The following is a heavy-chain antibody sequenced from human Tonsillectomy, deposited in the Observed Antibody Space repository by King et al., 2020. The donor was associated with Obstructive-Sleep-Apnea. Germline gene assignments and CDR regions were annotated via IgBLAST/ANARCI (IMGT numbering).Heavy chain of an antibody. CDR1: EYSFNTYW. D-gene: IGHD2-2*01. CDR3: ARHGVVCSSSSCQIGVDI. CDR2: FYPDDSDT. J-gene: IGHJ6*02. V-gene: IGHV5-51*01. Sequence: QLVQSGAEVKKPGESLKISCKGSEYSFNTYWIGWVRQMPGKGLEWMGIFYPDDSDTRYSPAFQGQVTISVDKSISTAYLQWRSLKASDTAIHYCARHGVVCSSSSCQIGVDIWSQGTTVTVAS.